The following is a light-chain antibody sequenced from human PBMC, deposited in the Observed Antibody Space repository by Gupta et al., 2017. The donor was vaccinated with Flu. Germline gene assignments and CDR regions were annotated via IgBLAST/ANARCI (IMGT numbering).Light chain of an antibody. CDR2: TNN. CDR1: TSNIGAGYD. J-gene: IGLJ3*02. Sequence: QSQLTQPPSVSGVPGQRVTISCTGSTSNIGAGYDVHWYQQLPGTAPKLLIYTNNNRPSGVPDRFSGSKSGTSASLAITGLQAEDEADYYCQSYDSSLSGSWVFGGGTKLKVL. CDR3: QSYDSSLSGSWV. V-gene: IGLV1-40*01.